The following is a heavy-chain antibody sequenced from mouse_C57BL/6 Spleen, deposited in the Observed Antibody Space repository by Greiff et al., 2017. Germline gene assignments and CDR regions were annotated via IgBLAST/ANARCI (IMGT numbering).Heavy chain of an antibody. V-gene: IGHV1-19*01. CDR1: GYTFTDYY. J-gene: IGHJ1*03. Sequence: EVMLVESGPVLVKPGASVKMSCKASGYTFTDYYMNWVKQSHGKSLEWIGVINPYNGGTSYNQKFKGKATLTVDKSSSTAYMELNSLTSEDSAVDYCARDLAHWYFDVWGTGTTVTVSS. CDR2: INPYNGGT. CDR3: ARDLAHWYFDV.